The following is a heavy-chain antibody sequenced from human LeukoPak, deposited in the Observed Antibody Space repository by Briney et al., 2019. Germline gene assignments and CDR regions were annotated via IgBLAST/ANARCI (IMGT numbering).Heavy chain of an antibody. J-gene: IGHJ4*02. CDR1: GFSFSSFG. CDR3: ARGIVGTRTNNHYYFDH. CDR2: FWYDGTTK. V-gene: IGHV3-33*01. D-gene: IGHD1-26*01. Sequence: GGSLRLSCAASGFSFSSFGLHWVRQAPGKGLEGVAVFWYDGTTKHYAASVEGRFTISKDSSKKTLSLQMDNLSAEDTAVYFCARGIVGTRTNNHYYFDHWGQGTLVTVSS.